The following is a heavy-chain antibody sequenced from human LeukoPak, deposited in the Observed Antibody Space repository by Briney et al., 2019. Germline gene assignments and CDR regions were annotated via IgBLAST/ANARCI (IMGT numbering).Heavy chain of an antibody. CDR3: ARGIVVVTAIPPHYFDY. D-gene: IGHD2-21*02. Sequence: SVRVSCKASGGTFSSYAISWVRQAPGQGLEWMGGIIPIFGTANYAQKFQGRVTITTDESTSTAYMELSSLRSEDTAVYYCARGIVVVTAIPPHYFDYWGQGTLVTVSS. V-gene: IGHV1-69*05. CDR2: IIPIFGTA. J-gene: IGHJ4*02. CDR1: GGTFSSYA.